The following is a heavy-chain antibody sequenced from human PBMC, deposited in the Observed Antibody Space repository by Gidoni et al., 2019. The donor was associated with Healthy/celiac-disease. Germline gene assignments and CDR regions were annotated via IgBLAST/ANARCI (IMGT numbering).Heavy chain of an antibody. CDR3: ARDGYSSGWYEHYFDY. CDR2: ISYDGSNK. J-gene: IGHJ4*02. D-gene: IGHD6-19*01. CDR1: GFTFSSYA. V-gene: IGHV3-30-3*01. Sequence: QVQLVESGGGVVQPGRSLRLSCAASGFTFSSYAMHWVRQAPGKGLEWVAVISYDGSNKYYADSVKGRFTISRDNSKNTLYLQMNSLRAEDTAVYYCARDGYSSGWYEHYFDYWGQGTLVTVSS.